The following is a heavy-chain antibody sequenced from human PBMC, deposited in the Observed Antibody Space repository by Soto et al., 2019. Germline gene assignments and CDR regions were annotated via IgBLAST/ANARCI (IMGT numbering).Heavy chain of an antibody. CDR2: IYHSGST. D-gene: IGHD2-2*01. CDR3: ARQYCSSTRYYFDY. CDR1: GGSINTYY. J-gene: IGHJ4*02. V-gene: IGHV4-59*08. Sequence: SETLSLTCTVPGGSINTYYWSWIRQSPGKGLEWIGNIYHSGSTNYSPSLRSRVTISVDTSKNQFSLKLSSVTAADTAVYYCARQYCSSTRYYFDYWGQGTLVTVSS.